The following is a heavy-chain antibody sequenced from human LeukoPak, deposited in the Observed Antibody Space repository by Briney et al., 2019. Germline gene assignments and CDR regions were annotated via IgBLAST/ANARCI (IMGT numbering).Heavy chain of an antibody. CDR3: ARSLTVAGTVYYYGMDV. CDR1: GFTFSSDY. CDR2: IYSGGST. V-gene: IGHV3-53*04. J-gene: IGHJ6*02. Sequence: AGGSLRLSCEASGFTFSSDYMSWVRQAPGKGLEWVSAIYSGGSTYYADSVKGRFTISRHNSKNTLYLQMNSLRAEDTAVYYCARSLTVAGTVYYYGMDVWGQGTTVTVSS. D-gene: IGHD6-19*01.